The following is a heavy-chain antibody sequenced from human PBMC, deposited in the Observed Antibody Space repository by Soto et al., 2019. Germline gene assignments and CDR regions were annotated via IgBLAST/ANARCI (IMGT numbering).Heavy chain of an antibody. Sequence: SETLSLTCAVYGGSFSGYYWSWIRQPPGKGLEWIGEINHSGSTNYNPSLKSRVTISVDTSKNQFSLKLSSVTAADTAVYYCATTNDFWSGYYNRRSFDYWGQGTLVTVSS. D-gene: IGHD3-3*01. J-gene: IGHJ4*02. V-gene: IGHV4-34*01. CDR2: INHSGST. CDR3: ATTNDFWSGYYNRRSFDY. CDR1: GGSFSGYY.